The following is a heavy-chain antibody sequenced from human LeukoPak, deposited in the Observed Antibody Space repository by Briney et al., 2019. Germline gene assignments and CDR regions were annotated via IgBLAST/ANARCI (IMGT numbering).Heavy chain of an antibody. J-gene: IGHJ4*02. CDR1: GYTFTSYY. V-gene: IGHV1-46*01. D-gene: IGHD1-1*01. CDR3: ARNEGSGLDY. Sequence: ASVKVSCKASGYTFTSYYMHWVRQAPGQGLEWMGFINPTGGSTSYAQKFQGRVSMTRGMSTSTVYMELSSLRSEDTAVYYCARNEGSGLDYWGQGTLVTVSS. CDR2: INPTGGST.